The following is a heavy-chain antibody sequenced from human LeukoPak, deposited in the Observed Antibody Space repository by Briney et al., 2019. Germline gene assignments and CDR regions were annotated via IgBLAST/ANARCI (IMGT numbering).Heavy chain of an antibody. CDR1: GGSISSSSYY. Sequence: SETLSLTCTVSGGSISSSSYYWGWLRQPPGTGLEWIGSIYYSGSTYYNPSLKSRVTISVDTSKNQFSLKLSSVTAADTAVYYCARVNAAGYHYYYYMDVWGKGTTVTVSS. CDR2: IYYSGST. CDR3: ARVNAAGYHYYYYMDV. J-gene: IGHJ6*03. V-gene: IGHV4-39*07. D-gene: IGHD6-19*01.